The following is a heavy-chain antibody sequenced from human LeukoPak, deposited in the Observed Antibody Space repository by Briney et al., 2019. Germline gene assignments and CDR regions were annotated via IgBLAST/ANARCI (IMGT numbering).Heavy chain of an antibody. Sequence: GGSQRLSCAASGFTFSSYGMHWVRQAPGKGLEWVAVIWYDGSNKYYADSVKGRFTISRDNSKNTLYLQMNSLRAEDTAVYYCAGASSGYHNWFDPWGQGTLVTVSS. CDR2: IWYDGSNK. D-gene: IGHD3-22*01. CDR3: AGASSGYHNWFDP. CDR1: GFTFSSYG. J-gene: IGHJ5*02. V-gene: IGHV3-33*01.